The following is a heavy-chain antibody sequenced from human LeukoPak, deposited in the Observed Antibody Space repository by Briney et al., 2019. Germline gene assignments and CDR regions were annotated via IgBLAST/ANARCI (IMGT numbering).Heavy chain of an antibody. V-gene: IGHV3-21*01. CDR2: ISSSSYI. D-gene: IGHD3-16*01. J-gene: IGHJ6*02. Sequence: GGSLRLSCAASGFTFSSYSMNWVRQAPGKGLEWVSSISSSSYIYYADSVKGRFTISRDNAKNSLYLQMNSLRAEDTAVYYCARDQDDGDYYYGMDVWGQGTTVTVSS. CDR3: ARDQDDGDYYYGMDV. CDR1: GFTFSSYS.